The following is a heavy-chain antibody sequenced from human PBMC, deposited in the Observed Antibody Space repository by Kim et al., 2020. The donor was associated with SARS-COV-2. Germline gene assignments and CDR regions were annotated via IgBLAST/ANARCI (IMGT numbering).Heavy chain of an antibody. CDR1: GGSISSGSYY. CDR3: ARAPITMIVVVQAFDI. D-gene: IGHD3-22*01. CDR2: IYDSGST. Sequence: SETLSLTCTVSGGSISSGSYYWSWIRQHPGKGLEWIGYIYDSGSTYYNPSLKSRVTISVDTSKNQFSLKLSSVTAADTAVYYCARAPITMIVVVQAFDIWGPGTLVPVSS. J-gene: IGHJ3*02. V-gene: IGHV4-31*03.